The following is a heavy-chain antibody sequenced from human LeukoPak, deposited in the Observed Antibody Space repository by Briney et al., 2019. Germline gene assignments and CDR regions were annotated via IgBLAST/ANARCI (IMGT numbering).Heavy chain of an antibody. CDR2: ISAYNGNT. V-gene: IGHV1-18*01. J-gene: IGHJ3*02. D-gene: IGHD3-10*01. CDR1: GYTFTTYG. Sequence: ASVKVSCKASGYTFTTYGIIWVRQAPGQGLEWMGWISAYNGNTNYAQKLQGRVTMTTDTSTTTAYMELRSLRSDDTAVYYCARGGSITTIRGVIITDAFDIWGKGQWSPSLQ. CDR3: ARGGSITTIRGVIITDAFDI.